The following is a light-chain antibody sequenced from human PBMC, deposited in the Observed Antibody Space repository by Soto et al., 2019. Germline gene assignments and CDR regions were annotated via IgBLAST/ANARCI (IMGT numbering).Light chain of an antibody. Sequence: DIQMTQSPSTLSASVGDRVTITCRASQNINSWLAWYQQKPGKAPKFLIYKASNLESGVPSKFSGSGSGTEFTLTISSLQPDDFATYYCQQYNTSPYTFGQGTKLEIK. CDR2: KAS. CDR3: QQYNTSPYT. CDR1: QNINSW. J-gene: IGKJ2*01. V-gene: IGKV1-5*03.